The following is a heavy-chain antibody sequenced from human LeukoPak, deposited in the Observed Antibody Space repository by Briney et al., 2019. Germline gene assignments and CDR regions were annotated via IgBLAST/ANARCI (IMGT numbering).Heavy chain of an antibody. CDR3: ARKGVWLQEGNYYYGMDV. J-gene: IGHJ6*02. D-gene: IGHD5-24*01. V-gene: IGHV4-59*12. CDR2: IYYSGST. Sequence: SETLSLTCTVSGGSISSYYWSWIRQPPGKGLEWIGYIYYSGSTNYNPSLKSRVTISVDTSKNQFSLKLSSVTAADTAVYYCARKGVWLQEGNYYYGMDVWGQGTTVTVSS. CDR1: GGSISSYY.